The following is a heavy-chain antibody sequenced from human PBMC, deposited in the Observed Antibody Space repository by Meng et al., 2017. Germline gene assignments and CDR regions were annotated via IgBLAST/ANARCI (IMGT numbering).Heavy chain of an antibody. V-gene: IGHV4-31*03. D-gene: IGHD4-11*01. CDR1: GDSIGSGGYY. Sequence: QRQRGGHDSGNTPRPSSLPCIVLGDSIGSGGYYWGWIRQHPGKGLEWIGYIYYSGSTYYNPSLKSRVTISVDTSKNQFSLKLSSVTAADTAVYYCARWRYGNYVGRDWYFDLWGRGTLVTVSS. CDR2: IYYSGST. CDR3: ARWRYGNYVGRDWYFDL. J-gene: IGHJ2*01.